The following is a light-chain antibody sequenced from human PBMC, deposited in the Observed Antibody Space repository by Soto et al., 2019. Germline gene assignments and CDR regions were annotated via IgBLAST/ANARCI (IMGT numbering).Light chain of an antibody. CDR3: QQSYSTLGLT. CDR2: AAS. Sequence: DIQMTQSPSSLSASVGDRVTITCRASQSNTSYLNWYQQKPGKAPKLLIYAASSLQSGVTSRFSGSGSGTDFTLTISSLQREDFATYYCQQSYSTLGLTFGGGTKVEIK. V-gene: IGKV1-39*01. CDR1: QSNTSY. J-gene: IGKJ4*01.